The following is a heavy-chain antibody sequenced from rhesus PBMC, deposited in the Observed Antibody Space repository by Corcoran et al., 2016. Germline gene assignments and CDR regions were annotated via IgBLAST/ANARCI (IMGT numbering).Heavy chain of an antibody. J-gene: IGHJ6*01. Sequence: QVQLQESGPGLVKASETLSLSCGVSGDSISSRNWWTWIRQSPGKGREWIGDIYGGSGSNNYNPSRKSRVTISEDTAKKQVSLKLSSVTAADTAVYYCGRRPRNYGLDSWGQGVVVTVSS. CDR3: GRRPRNYGLDS. V-gene: IGHV4-93*01. CDR2: IYGGSGSN. CDR1: GDSISSRNW.